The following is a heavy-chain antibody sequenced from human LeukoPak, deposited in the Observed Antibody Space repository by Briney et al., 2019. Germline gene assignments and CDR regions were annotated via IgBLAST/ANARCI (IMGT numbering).Heavy chain of an antibody. CDR1: GFTFSDYY. J-gene: IGHJ3*02. CDR3: ARVVDTPMVLYGAFDI. Sequence: GGSLRLSCAASGFTFSDYYMSWIRQAPGKGLEWVSYISSSGSTIYYADSVKGRFTISRDNAKNSLYLQMNSLRAEDTAVYYCARVVDTPMVLYGAFDIWGQGTVVTVSS. CDR2: ISSSGSTI. V-gene: IGHV3-11*04. D-gene: IGHD5-18*01.